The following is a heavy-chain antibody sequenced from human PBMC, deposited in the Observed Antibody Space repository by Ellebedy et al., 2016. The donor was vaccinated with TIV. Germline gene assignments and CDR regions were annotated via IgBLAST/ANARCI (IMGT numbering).Heavy chain of an antibody. CDR2: IMILYSAGTT. D-gene: IGHD1-26*01. Sequence: MPSETLSLTCSVSGGSINSNTYYWDWIRQPPGKGLEWIGSIMILYSAGTTHYNPSLENRVTISVDTSKNQFSLKLSSVTAADTAVYYCARDGGRHAYFDYWGQGTLVTVSS. V-gene: IGHV4-39*07. CDR3: ARDGGRHAYFDY. J-gene: IGHJ4*02. CDR1: GGSINSNTYY.